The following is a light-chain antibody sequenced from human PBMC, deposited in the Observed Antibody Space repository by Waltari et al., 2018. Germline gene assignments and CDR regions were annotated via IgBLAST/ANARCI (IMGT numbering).Light chain of an antibody. Sequence: EIVLTQSPGSLSSSPGERVTLSCRASQSVSRALAWYQHKPGQAPRLLIFGASNRATGIPDRFSGSGSETDFSLTISRLEPEDFVVYYCQHYVRLPATFGRGTKVEIK. CDR1: QSVSRA. J-gene: IGKJ1*01. V-gene: IGKV3-20*01. CDR3: QHYVRLPAT. CDR2: GAS.